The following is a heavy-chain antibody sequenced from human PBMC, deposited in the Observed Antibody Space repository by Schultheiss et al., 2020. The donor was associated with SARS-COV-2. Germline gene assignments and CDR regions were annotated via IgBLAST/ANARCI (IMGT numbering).Heavy chain of an antibody. Sequence: SGPTLVKPTQTLTLTCTFSGFSLTTSGGGVGWVRQPPGKALEWLALISWSDDKRYTPSLKNRLTITKDTSSNEVVLTMTNMDPVDTATYYCALVYDYIWGSFSDSWGQGILVTVSS. CDR2: ISWSDDK. D-gene: IGHD3-16*01. CDR1: GFSLTTSGGG. V-gene: IGHV2-5*01. J-gene: IGHJ5*01. CDR3: ALVYDYIWGSFSDS.